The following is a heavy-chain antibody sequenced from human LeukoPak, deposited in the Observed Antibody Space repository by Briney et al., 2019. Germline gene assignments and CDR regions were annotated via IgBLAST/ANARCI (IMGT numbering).Heavy chain of an antibody. CDR3: ARATEYCSGGSCYSDYFDY. Sequence: ASVKVSCKASGYTFTGYYMHWVRQAPGQGLEWMGWINPNSGGTNYAQKFQGRVTMTRDTSISTAYMELSRLRSDDTAVYYCARATEYCSGGSCYSDYFDYWGQGTLVTVSS. J-gene: IGHJ4*02. CDR1: GYTFTGYY. CDR2: INPNSGGT. V-gene: IGHV1-2*02. D-gene: IGHD2-15*01.